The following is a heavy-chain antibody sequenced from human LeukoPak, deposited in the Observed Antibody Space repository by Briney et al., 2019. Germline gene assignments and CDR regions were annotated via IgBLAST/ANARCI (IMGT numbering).Heavy chain of an antibody. CDR2: ISGSGGSA. D-gene: IGHD3-3*01. J-gene: IGHJ4*02. CDR1: RFTFSSYA. V-gene: IGHV3-23*01. CDR3: AKRVLRFLEWPTFYYFDY. Sequence: GGSLRLSCAASRFTFSSYAMSWVRQAPGKGLEWVSAISGSGGSAYYADSVKGRFTISRDNSKNTLYLQMNSLRAEDTAVYYCAKRVLRFLEWPTFYYFDYWGQGTLVTVSS.